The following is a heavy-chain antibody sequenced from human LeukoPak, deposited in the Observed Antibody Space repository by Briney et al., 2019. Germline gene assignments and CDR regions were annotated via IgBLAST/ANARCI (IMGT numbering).Heavy chain of an antibody. D-gene: IGHD4-23*01. CDR2: IYYSGST. CDR1: GDSISSYY. Sequence: SETLSLTCTVPGDSISSYYWSWIPQPPGKGLEWIGYIYYSGSTNYNPSLKSRVTISVDTYKNQFSLKLSSVTAADTAVYYCARAETTVDLYYFDYWGQGTLVTVSS. J-gene: IGHJ4*02. V-gene: IGHV4-59*08. CDR3: ARAETTVDLYYFDY.